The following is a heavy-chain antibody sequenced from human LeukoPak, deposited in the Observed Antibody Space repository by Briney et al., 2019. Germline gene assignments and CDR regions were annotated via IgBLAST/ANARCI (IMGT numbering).Heavy chain of an antibody. CDR2: IYHSGST. CDR3: ARERYDLWGFDP. J-gene: IGHJ5*02. D-gene: IGHD3-3*01. V-gene: IGHV4-59*12. Sequence: SETLSLTCTVSGGSISSYYWSWIRQPPGKGLEWIGYIYHSGSTYYNPSLKSRVTMSKDTSKNQVSLRLSSVTAADTAVYYCARERYDLWGFDPWGQGTLVTVSS. CDR1: GGSISSYY.